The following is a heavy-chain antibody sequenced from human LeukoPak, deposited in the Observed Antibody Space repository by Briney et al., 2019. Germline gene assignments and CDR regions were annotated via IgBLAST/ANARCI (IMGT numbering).Heavy chain of an antibody. Sequence: SQTLSLTCTVSGGSISSGSYYWSWIRQPAGKGLEWIGRIYTSGSTNYNPSLKSRVTISVDTSKNQFSLKLSSVTAADTAVYYCAGDAGLAARRFYMDVWGKGATVTVSS. D-gene: IGHD6-6*01. CDR3: AGDAGLAARRFYMDV. CDR1: GGSISSGSYY. CDR2: IYTSGST. V-gene: IGHV4-61*02. J-gene: IGHJ6*03.